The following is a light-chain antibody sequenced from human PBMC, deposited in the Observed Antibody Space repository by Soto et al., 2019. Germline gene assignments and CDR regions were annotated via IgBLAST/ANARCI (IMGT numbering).Light chain of an antibody. CDR3: QQYGSLPRIS. Sequence: IVLTQSTATLSLSPGESATLSCRASQTVSITYLTWYQQKPGQAPRLLIFGASKRATGIPDRFSGSGSGRDFTLTISGLEPEDFAVYYCQQYGSLPRISFGQRTRLEIK. CDR1: QTVSITY. V-gene: IGKV3-20*01. J-gene: IGKJ5*01. CDR2: GAS.